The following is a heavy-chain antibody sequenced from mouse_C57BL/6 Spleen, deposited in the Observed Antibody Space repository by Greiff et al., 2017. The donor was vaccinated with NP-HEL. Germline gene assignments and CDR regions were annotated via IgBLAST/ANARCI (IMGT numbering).Heavy chain of an antibody. Sequence: QVQLQQPGAELVKPGASVKVSCKASGYTFTSYWMHWVKQRPGQGLEWIGRIHPSDSDTNYNQKFKGKATLTVDKSSSTAYMQISSLTSEDAAVYYCAMRYGSSYWYFDVWGTGTTVTVSS. CDR1: GYTFTSYW. CDR3: AMRYGSSYWYFDV. CDR2: IHPSDSDT. J-gene: IGHJ1*03. D-gene: IGHD1-1*01. V-gene: IGHV1-74*01.